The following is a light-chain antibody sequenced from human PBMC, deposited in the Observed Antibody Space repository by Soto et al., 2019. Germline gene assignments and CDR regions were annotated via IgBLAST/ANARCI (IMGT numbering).Light chain of an antibody. V-gene: IGKV1-9*01. CDR3: QHRDT. J-gene: IGKJ3*01. CDR1: QGISSY. CDR2: AAS. Sequence: DIQLTQSPSFLSASVGDRVTITCRASQGISSYLAWYQQKPGKAPKLLIYAASTLQSGVPSRFSGSGSGTEFTLTISSLQPEDFAPYYCQHRDTFGPGTKVDIK.